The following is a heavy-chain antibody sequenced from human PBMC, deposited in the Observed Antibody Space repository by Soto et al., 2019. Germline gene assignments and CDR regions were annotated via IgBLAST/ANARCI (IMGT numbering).Heavy chain of an antibody. V-gene: IGHV1-69*12. CDR3: GMGGDGYHGYFDY. Sequence: QVRLVQSGADVKKPGSSVKVSCKASGGTFRTYTFSWVRQAPGQGLQWMGGIIPIFGTANYAQNFQDRVTITADESTSTAYMELSSLRSEDTAVYYCGMGGDGYHGYFDYWGQGTLVTVSS. J-gene: IGHJ4*02. D-gene: IGHD6-25*01. CDR2: IIPIFGTA. CDR1: GGTFRTYT.